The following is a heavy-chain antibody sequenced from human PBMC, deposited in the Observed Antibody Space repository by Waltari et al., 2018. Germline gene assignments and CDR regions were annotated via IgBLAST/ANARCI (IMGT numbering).Heavy chain of an antibody. V-gene: IGHV4-34*01. D-gene: IGHD3-3*01. CDR3: ARGQFLEWFRRYYYYGMDV. Sequence: QVQLQQWGAGLLKPSETLSLTCAVYGGSFSGYSWSWIRQPPGKGLEWIGEINHSGSTNYNPSLKSRVTISVDTSKNQFSLKLSSVTAADTAVYYCARGQFLEWFRRYYYYGMDVWGQGTTVTVSS. CDR1: GGSFSGYS. CDR2: INHSGST. J-gene: IGHJ6*02.